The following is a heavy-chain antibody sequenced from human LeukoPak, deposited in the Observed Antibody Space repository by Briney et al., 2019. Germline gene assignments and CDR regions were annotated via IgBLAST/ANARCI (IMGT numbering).Heavy chain of an antibody. J-gene: IGHJ3*02. Sequence: SETLSLTCAVYGGSFSGYYWSWIRQPPGKGLEWIGEINHSGSTNYNPSLKSRVTLSVDTSKNQFSLKLSSVTAADTAVYYCARGVPRRAFDIWGQGTMVTVSS. CDR2: INHSGST. CDR3: ARGVPRRAFDI. CDR1: GGSFSGYY. V-gene: IGHV4-34*01.